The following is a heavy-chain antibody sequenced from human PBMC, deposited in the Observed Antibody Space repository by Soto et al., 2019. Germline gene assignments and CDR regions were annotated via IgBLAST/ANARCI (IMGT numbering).Heavy chain of an antibody. CDR1: GYPFPRYG. CDR2: ISAYNGNT. Sequence: SVDVSCESYGYPFPRYGISWVRQAPVQGPEWMGWISAYNGNTNYAQKLQGRVTMTTDTSTSTAYMELRSLRSDDTAVYYCARDCSSTSCYFGMDVCGQGTTVTVAS. V-gene: IGHV1-18*04. J-gene: IGHJ6*02. CDR3: ARDCSSTSCYFGMDV. D-gene: IGHD2-2*01.